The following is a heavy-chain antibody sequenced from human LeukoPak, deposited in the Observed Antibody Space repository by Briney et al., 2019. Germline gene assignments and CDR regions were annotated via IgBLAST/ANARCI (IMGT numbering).Heavy chain of an antibody. V-gene: IGHV1-8*01. CDR1: GYTFTSYD. J-gene: IGHJ4*02. D-gene: IGHD1-1*01. CDR3: AIAARYNWNDGAY. CDR2: MNPNSGNT. Sequence: ASVKVSCKASGYTFTSYDINWVRQATGQRLEWMGWMNPNSGNTGYAQKFQGRVTMTRNTSISTAYMELSSLRSEDTAVYYCAIAARYNWNDGAYWGQGTLVTVSS.